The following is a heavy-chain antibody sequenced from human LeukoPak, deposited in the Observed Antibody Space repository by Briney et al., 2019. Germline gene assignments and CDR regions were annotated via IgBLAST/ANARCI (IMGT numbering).Heavy chain of an antibody. CDR3: ARGLLHSDY. CDR1: GFTFSDYA. D-gene: IGHD3-16*01. Sequence: GGSLRLSCAASGFTFSDYAMHWVRQAPGKELEYVSAISSNGGSIHYANSVKGRFTISRDNAKNSLYLQMNSLRAEDTAVYYCARGLLHSDYWGQGTLVTVSS. CDR2: ISSNGGSI. J-gene: IGHJ4*02. V-gene: IGHV3-64*01.